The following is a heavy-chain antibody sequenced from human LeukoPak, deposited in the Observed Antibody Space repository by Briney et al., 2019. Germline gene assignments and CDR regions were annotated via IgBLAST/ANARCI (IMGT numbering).Heavy chain of an antibody. CDR3: ARDSSSYLTADY. J-gene: IGHJ4*02. Sequence: PGGSLRLSCAASGFTFSSYSMNWVRQAPGKGLEWVSSISSSSSYIYYADSVKGRFTISRDNAKNSLYLQMNSLRAEDTAVYYCARDSSSYLTADYWGQGTLVTVSS. D-gene: IGHD2-2*01. CDR2: ISSSSSYI. CDR1: GFTFSSYS. V-gene: IGHV3-21*01.